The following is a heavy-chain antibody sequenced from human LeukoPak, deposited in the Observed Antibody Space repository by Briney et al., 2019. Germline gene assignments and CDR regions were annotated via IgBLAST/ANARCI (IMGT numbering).Heavy chain of an antibody. CDR2: IYSGGRT. D-gene: IGHD1-1*01. CDR3: ARGTSGTTAYYYYMDV. V-gene: IGHV3-53*01. J-gene: IGHJ6*03. CDR1: GFTVGRNY. Sequence: GGSLRLSCAASGFTVGRNYMNWVRQAPGKGLEWVSVIYSGGRTYYADSVKGRFTISRDNSKNILYLQMNSLRAEDTAVYYCARGTSGTTAYYYYMDVWGKGTTVTISS.